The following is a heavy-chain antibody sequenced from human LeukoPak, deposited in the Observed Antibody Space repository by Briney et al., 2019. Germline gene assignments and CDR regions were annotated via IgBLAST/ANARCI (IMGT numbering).Heavy chain of an antibody. CDR3: ARQTAMGRSGDY. V-gene: IGHV5-51*01. J-gene: IGHJ4*02. CDR2: IDPSDSET. CDR1: GYSFTSYW. D-gene: IGHD5-18*01. Sequence: GESPKISCKASGYSFTSYWIGWVRPMPGKGLEWMGIIDPSDSETRYTPSFQGQVTISVDKSLTTADLQWNSLKASDTAMYYCARQTAMGRSGDYWGQGTLVTVSS.